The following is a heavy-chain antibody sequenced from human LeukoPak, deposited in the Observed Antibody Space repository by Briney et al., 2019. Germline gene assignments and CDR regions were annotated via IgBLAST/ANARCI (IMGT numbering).Heavy chain of an antibody. CDR1: GYSISSGYY. V-gene: IGHV4-61*01. CDR3: AGGVMVRGVHQGFDY. CDR2: IYYSGST. J-gene: IGHJ4*02. Sequence: KPSETLSLTCSVSGYSISSGYYWSWIRQPPGKGLEWIGYIYYSGSTNYNPSLKSRVTISVDTSKNQFSLKLSSVTAADTAVYYCAGGVMVRGVHQGFDYWGQGTLVTVSS. D-gene: IGHD3-10*01.